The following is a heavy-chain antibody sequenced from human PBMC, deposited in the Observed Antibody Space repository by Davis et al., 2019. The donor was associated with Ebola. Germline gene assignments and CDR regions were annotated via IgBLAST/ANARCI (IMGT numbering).Heavy chain of an antibody. D-gene: IGHD4/OR15-4a*01. V-gene: IGHV4-34*01. Sequence: PSETLSLTCAVYGGSFSGYYWSWIRQPPGKGLEWIGEINHSGSTNYNPSLKSRVTISVDTSKNQFSLKLSSVTAADTAVYYCASYGAKAYYYYGMDVWGQGTTVTVSS. CDR2: INHSGST. J-gene: IGHJ6*02. CDR1: GGSFSGYY. CDR3: ASYGAKAYYYYGMDV.